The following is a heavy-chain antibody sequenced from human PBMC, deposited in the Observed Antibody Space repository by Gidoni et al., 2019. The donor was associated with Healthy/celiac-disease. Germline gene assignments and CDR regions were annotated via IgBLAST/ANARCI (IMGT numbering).Heavy chain of an antibody. CDR2: IIPICGTA. V-gene: IGHV1-69*01. J-gene: IGHJ6*02. Sequence: QVQLVQSGAAVTKPGSSVKVYCKASGGTFRSYAISWVRQAPGHGLEWMGGIIPICGTAHYAQKFQGRVTITADESTSTAYMELSSLRSEDTAVYYCARAPSTVYYYYGMDVWGQGTTVTVSS. CDR1: GGTFRSYA. CDR3: ARAPSTVYYYYGMDV.